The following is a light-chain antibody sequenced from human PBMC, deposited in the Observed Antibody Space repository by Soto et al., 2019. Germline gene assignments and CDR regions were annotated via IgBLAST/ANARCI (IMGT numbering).Light chain of an antibody. CDR1: SSDVGGYNY. CDR2: DVT. CDR3: RSYTSDNTYV. J-gene: IGLJ1*01. Sequence: QSALTQPASVSGSPGQSITISCTGTSSDVGGYNYVSWYQQHPGKAPKLMIYDVTDRPSGVSNRFSGSKSGNTASLTISGLQAEDEADYYCRSYTSDNTYVFGTGTKVTVL. V-gene: IGLV2-14*03.